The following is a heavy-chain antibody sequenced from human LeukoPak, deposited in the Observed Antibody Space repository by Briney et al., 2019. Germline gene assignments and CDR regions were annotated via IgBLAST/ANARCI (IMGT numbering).Heavy chain of an antibody. J-gene: IGHJ4*01. D-gene: IGHD6-13*01. CDR3: AGASTLIAAAGNWREKVQYYFDY. V-gene: IGHV4-4*07. CDR1: GGSISSYY. Sequence: PSETLSLTCTASGGSISSYYWSWIRQPAGKGLEWIGRIYTSGSTNYNPSLKSRVTMSVDTSKNQFSLKLSSVTAADTAVYYCAGASTLIAAAGNWREKVQYYFDYWGQEPWSPSPQ. CDR2: IYTSGST.